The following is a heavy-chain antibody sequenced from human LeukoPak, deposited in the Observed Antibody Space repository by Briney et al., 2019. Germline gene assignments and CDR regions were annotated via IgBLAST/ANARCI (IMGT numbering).Heavy chain of an antibody. CDR3: ARGEVSSSWSLDY. CDR2: ISSGGSTV. V-gene: IGHV3-11*04. J-gene: IGHJ4*02. CDR1: GFSLSDYY. D-gene: IGHD6-13*01. Sequence: GGSLRLSCADSGFSLSDYYMSWIRQAPGKGLEWVSYISSGGSTVYYADSVKGRFTISRDNAKNSLYLQMNSLRAEDTAVYYCARGEVSSSWSLDYWGQGTLVTVSS.